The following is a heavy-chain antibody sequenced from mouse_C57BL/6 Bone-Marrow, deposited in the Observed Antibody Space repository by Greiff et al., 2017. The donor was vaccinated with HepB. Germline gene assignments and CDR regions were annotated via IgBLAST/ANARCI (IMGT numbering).Heavy chain of an antibody. V-gene: IGHV6-3*01. J-gene: IGHJ1*03. CDR2: IRLKSDNYAT. CDR3: TSVYYGNYAVHWYFDV. D-gene: IGHD2-1*01. CDR1: GFTFSNYW. Sequence: EVKLMESGGGLVQPGGSMKLSCVASGFTFSNYWMNWVRQSPEKGLEWVAQIRLKSDNYATHYAESVKGRFTISRDDSKSSVYLQMNDLRAEDTGIYYWTSVYYGNYAVHWYFDVWGTGTTVTVSS.